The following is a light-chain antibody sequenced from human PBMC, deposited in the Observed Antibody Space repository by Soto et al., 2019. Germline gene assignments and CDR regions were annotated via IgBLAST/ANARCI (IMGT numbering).Light chain of an antibody. CDR2: RNN. V-gene: IGLV1-47*01. Sequence: QLVLTQPPSASGTPGQRVTISCSGSSSNIGSNYVYWYQQLPGTAPKLLIYRNNQRPSGVPDRFSGSKSGTSASLAISGLRSEDEDDYYCAAWDDSLSAVFGGGTQLTVL. CDR1: SSNIGSNY. J-gene: IGLJ7*01. CDR3: AAWDDSLSAV.